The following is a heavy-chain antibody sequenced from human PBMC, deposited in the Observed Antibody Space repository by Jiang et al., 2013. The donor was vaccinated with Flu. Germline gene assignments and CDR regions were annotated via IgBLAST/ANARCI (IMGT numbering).Heavy chain of an antibody. V-gene: IGHV5-10-1*01. D-gene: IGHD5-12*01. CDR1: GYTLPLL. Sequence: GESLRISCQGSGYTLPLLDQLGAPGARKGLEYIGRIDPSDSYTNYSRLQGHVTISADTSITTAYLHLNNLKASDTAIYYCATKRAGRVATGPGDFWGQGTLGLRLL. CDR3: ATKRAGRVATGPGDF. CDR2: IDPSDSYT. J-gene: IGHJ4*02.